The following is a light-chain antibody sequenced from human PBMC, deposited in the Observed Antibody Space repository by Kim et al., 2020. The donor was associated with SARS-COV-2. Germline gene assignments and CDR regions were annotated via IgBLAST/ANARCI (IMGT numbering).Light chain of an antibody. V-gene: IGKV3-20*01. CDR3: QQYSGASYT. J-gene: IGKJ2*01. Sequence: PGERATLSCRASESVSSSHLAWYQQKPGQAPRLLIYGASSRATGIPDRFSCSGSGTDFTLTISRLEPEDFAVYYCQQYSGASYTFGQGTKLE. CDR1: ESVSSSH. CDR2: GAS.